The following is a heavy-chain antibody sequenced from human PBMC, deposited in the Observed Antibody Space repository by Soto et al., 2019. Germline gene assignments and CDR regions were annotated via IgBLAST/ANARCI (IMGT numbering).Heavy chain of an antibody. J-gene: IGHJ4*02. CDR2: ISYDGSNK. V-gene: IGHV3-30*18. D-gene: IGHD6-6*01. CDR1: GFTFSSYG. CDR3: AKDMRVAARRWHQAGDY. Sequence: QVQLVESGGGVVQPGRSLRLSCAASGFTFSSYGMHWVRQAPGKGLEWVAVISYDGSNKYYVDSVKGRFTISRDNSKNTLYLQMNSLRAEDTAVYYCAKDMRVAARRWHQAGDYWGQGTLVTVSS.